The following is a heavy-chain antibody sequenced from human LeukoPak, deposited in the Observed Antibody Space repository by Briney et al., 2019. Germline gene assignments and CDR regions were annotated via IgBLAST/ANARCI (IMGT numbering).Heavy chain of an antibody. CDR1: GYTFTSYG. D-gene: IGHD5-12*01. J-gene: IGHJ4*02. V-gene: IGHV1-18*01. CDR2: FSAYGGNT. Sequence: ASVKVSCKASGYTFTSYGISWVRQAPGQGLEWMGWFSAYGGNTNYAQKLQGRITMTTDTSTSTAYMELRSLSSDATAAYYCARLSGYDWESSYDYWGQGTLVTVSS. CDR3: ARLSGYDWESSYDY.